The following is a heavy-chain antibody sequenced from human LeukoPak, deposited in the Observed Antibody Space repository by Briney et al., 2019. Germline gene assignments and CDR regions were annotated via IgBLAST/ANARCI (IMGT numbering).Heavy chain of an antibody. V-gene: IGHV3-30*04. Sequence: GRSLRLSCAASRFTFSSYAMHWVRQAPGKGLEGWAVISYDGSNKYYADPVKGRFTISRDNSQNTLYLQMSSLRAEDTPVYYCARDRAGYSSSWYFSFDYWGQGTLVTVSS. CDR2: ISYDGSNK. CDR3: ARDRAGYSSSWYFSFDY. D-gene: IGHD6-13*01. CDR1: RFTFSSYA. J-gene: IGHJ4*02.